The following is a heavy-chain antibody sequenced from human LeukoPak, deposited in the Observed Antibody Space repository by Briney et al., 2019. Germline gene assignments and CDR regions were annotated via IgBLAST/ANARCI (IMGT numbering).Heavy chain of an antibody. CDR3: ASQISSRDGIDY. CDR1: GGSISSGSYY. Sequence: PSETLSLTCTVSGGSISSGSYYWSWIRQPAGTGLEWIGRIYTSGSTNYNPSLKSRVTMSVDTSKNQFSLKLSSVTAADTAVYYCASQISSRDGIDYWGQGTLVTVSS. J-gene: IGHJ4*02. CDR2: IYTSGST. V-gene: IGHV4-61*02. D-gene: IGHD6-6*01.